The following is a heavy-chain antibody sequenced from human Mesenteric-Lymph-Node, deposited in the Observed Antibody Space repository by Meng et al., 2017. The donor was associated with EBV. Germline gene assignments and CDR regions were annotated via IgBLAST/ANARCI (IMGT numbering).Heavy chain of an antibody. V-gene: IGHV1-69*17. Sequence: GQLVQSGAEVKKPGVSVKVSCKGSGDSFNNFGISWVRQAPGQGLEWMGDITPVFGIANYAESFQGRVTISADTSTRTTYMDLSSLRSDDTAVYYCVRDLWLRIGECVWGQGTLVTVSS. CDR1: GDSFNNFG. CDR3: VRDLWLRIGECV. CDR2: ITPVFGIA. D-gene: IGHD5-12*01. J-gene: IGHJ4*02.